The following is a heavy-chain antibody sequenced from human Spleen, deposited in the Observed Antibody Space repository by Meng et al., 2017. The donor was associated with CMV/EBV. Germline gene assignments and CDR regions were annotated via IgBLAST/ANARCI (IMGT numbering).Heavy chain of an antibody. J-gene: IGHJ6*02. CDR3: ARPGAYAYGMDV. V-gene: IGHV3-7*01. Sequence: SCAASGFTFDDYAMHWVRQAPGKGLEWVANIKQDGSAKYYVDSVKGRFTISRDNAKSSLYLQMNSLRAEDTAVYYCARPGAYAYGMDVWGQGTTVTVSS. CDR2: IKQDGSAK. CDR1: GFTFDDYA. D-gene: IGHD2-2*01.